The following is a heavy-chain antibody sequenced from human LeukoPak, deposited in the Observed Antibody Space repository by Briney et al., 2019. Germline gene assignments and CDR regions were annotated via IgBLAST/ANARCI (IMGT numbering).Heavy chain of an antibody. V-gene: IGHV1-2*02. CDR1: GYTFTAYN. Sequence: GASVKDSCKPSGYTFTAYNIHWVRQAPGQGLEWMGWMNPNSGDTNYAQNFQGRVTMTRDTSISTAYMELSSLRSDDTAVYFYLRGGGRSYCDYWGQGTPVTVSS. J-gene: IGHJ4*02. CDR3: LRGGGRSYCDY. D-gene: IGHD2-15*01. CDR2: MNPNSGDT.